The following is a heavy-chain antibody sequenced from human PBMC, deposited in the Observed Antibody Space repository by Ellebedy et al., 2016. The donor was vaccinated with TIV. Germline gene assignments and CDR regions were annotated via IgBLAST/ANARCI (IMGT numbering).Heavy chain of an antibody. CDR1: GFSFSSHI. J-gene: IGHJ6*03. CDR2: ISATTV. D-gene: IGHD3-22*01. CDR3: ARGSQYYSDTSGFQPYYYYIDV. V-gene: IGHV3-48*04. Sequence: GGSLRLXXAASGFSFSSHIFNWVRQAPGKGLEWVSYISATTVYYTDSVKGRFTISRDDAKSSLYLQMNSLRVEDTALYYCARGSQYYSDTSGFQPYYYYIDVWGKGTTVTVSS.